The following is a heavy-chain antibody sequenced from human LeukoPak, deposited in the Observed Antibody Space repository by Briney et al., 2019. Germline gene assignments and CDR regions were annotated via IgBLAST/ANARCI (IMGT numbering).Heavy chain of an antibody. V-gene: IGHV3-30*18. J-gene: IGHJ4*02. Sequence: GGSLRLSCAASGFTFSSYGMHWVRPAPGKGLEWVAVISYDGSNKYYADSVKGRFTISRDNSKNTLYLQMNSLRAEDTAVYYCAKDHIVVVVAATPDYWGQGTLVTVSS. CDR3: AKDHIVVVVAATPDY. CDR2: ISYDGSNK. CDR1: GFTFSSYG. D-gene: IGHD2-15*01.